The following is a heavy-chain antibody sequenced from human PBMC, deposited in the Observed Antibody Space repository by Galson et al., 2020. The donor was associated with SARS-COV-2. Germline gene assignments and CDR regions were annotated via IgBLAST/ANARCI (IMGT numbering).Heavy chain of an antibody. J-gene: IGHJ4*02. CDR3: ARPRMAPAGYFDC. Sequence: SETLSLTCAVSGFSIGSGFYWGWIRQPPGKGLEWIGSIHHDGVTYYSPSLKSRVTMSLDTSKNQFSLNLRSLTAADTAVYYCARPRMAPAGYFDCWGQGALVTVSS. CDR2: IHHDGVT. CDR1: GFSIGSGFY. D-gene: IGHD6-13*01. V-gene: IGHV4-38-2*01.